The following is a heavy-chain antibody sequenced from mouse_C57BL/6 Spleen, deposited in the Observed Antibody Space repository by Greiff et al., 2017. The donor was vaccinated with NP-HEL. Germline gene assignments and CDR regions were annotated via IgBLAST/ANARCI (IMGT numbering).Heavy chain of an antibody. CDR2: ISSGGDYI. J-gene: IGHJ3*01. D-gene: IGHD4-1*01. CDR3: TRGDWDGAWFAY. Sequence: EVKLMESGEGLVKPGGSLKLSCAASGFTFSSYAMSWVRQTPEKRLEWVAYISSGGDYIYYADTVKGRFTISRDNARNTLYLQMSSLKSEDTAMYYCTRGDWDGAWFAYWGQGTLVTVSA. V-gene: IGHV5-9-1*02. CDR1: GFTFSSYA.